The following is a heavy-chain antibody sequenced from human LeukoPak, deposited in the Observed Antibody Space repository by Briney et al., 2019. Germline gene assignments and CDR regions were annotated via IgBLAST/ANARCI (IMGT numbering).Heavy chain of an antibody. CDR2: INHSGST. D-gene: IGHD3-22*01. CDR1: GGSFSGYY. Sequence: SETLSLTCAVYGGSFSGYYWSWIRQPPGKGLEWIGEINHSGSTNYNPSLKSRVTISVDTSKNQFSLKLSSVTAADTAVYYCARRRYYDSTGYLDWGQGTLITVSS. CDR3: ARRRYYDSTGYLD. V-gene: IGHV4-34*01. J-gene: IGHJ1*01.